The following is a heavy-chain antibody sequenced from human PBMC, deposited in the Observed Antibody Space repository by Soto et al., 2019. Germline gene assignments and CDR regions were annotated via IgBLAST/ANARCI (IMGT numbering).Heavy chain of an antibody. CDR1: GFTFRNYA. Sequence: PGGSLRLSCAASGFTFRNYAMSWVRQAPGKGLEWVSVIYSGGSTYYADSVKGRFTISRDNSKNTLYLQMNTLRAEDTAVYYCAKVWQQLSDYWGQGTLVTVSS. CDR3: AKVWQQLSDY. V-gene: IGHV3-23*03. D-gene: IGHD6-13*01. J-gene: IGHJ4*02. CDR2: IYSGGST.